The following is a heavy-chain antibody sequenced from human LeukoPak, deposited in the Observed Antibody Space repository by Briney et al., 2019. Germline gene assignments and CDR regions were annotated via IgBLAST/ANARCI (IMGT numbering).Heavy chain of an antibody. J-gene: IGHJ4*02. CDR3: ARQRLPDEGYCSAGSCYPRYEFDS. D-gene: IGHD2-15*01. CDR2: VYYNGIT. CDR1: DDSITNYY. Sequence: SETLSLRCTVSDDSITNYYWSWIRQPPGKGLEWIGYVYYNGITNYNPSLESRVTLSADTSKNQFSLKLTSVTAADTAVYFCARQRLPDEGYCSAGSCYPRYEFDSWGQGTLVTVSS. V-gene: IGHV4-59*01.